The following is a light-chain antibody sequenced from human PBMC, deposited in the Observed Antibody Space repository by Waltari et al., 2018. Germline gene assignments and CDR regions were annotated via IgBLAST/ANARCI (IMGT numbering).Light chain of an antibody. J-gene: IGLJ3*02. V-gene: IGLV7-46*01. CDR3: LVSYSGALWV. CDR2: DTR. Sequence: QAVVTQAPSLTVSPGGTVTLPCGSSSGPVPSGHYPYWFQQKPGQAPRTLIYDTRNKHSWTPARFSGSLLGGKAALTLSGAQPDDEATYYCLVSYSGALWVFGGGTKLTVL. CDR1: SGPVPSGHY.